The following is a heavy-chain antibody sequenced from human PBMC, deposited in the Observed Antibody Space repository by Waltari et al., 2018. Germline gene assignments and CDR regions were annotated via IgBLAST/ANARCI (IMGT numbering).Heavy chain of an antibody. CDR1: GFSVSSYW. CDR2: VKPDGGEK. CDR3: XXWXXEQXEFXY. V-gene: IGHV3-7*01. J-gene: IGHJ4*02. D-gene: IGHD1-1*01. Sequence: EVQLVESGGGLVQPGGSLRLSCAVSGFSVSSYWMSWVLQAPGKGLEGVANVKPDGGEKHYVDSVKGLFTMSRDNAKNSVDLQMNSLRVEDTAVYYCXXWXXEQXEFXYWGQGTLVTVSS.